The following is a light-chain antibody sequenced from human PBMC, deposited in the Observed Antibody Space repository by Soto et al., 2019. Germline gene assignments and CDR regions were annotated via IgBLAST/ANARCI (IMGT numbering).Light chain of an antibody. CDR1: SSDVGSYNL. V-gene: IGLV2-23*01. CDR2: EGS. CDR3: CSYAGSSTLDMV. Sequence: QSALTQTASVSGSPGQSITISCTGTSSDVGSYNLVSWYQQHPGKAPKLMIYEGSKRPSGVSNRFSGSKSGNTASLTISGLPAEDEADYYCCSYAGSSTLDMVFGGGTKLTVL. J-gene: IGLJ2*01.